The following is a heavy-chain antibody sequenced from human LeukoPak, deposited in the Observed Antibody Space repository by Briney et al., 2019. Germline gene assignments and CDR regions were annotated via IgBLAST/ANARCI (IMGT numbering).Heavy chain of an antibody. CDR1: GFTVSSNY. Sequence: GGSLRLSCAASGFTVSSNYMSWVRQAPGKGLEWVSVIYSGGSTYYADSVKGRFTISRDNSKNTLYLQMNSLRAGDTAVYYCARAYYDFWSGQASDAFDIWGQGTMVTVSS. D-gene: IGHD3-3*01. CDR2: IYSGGST. J-gene: IGHJ3*02. V-gene: IGHV3-66*01. CDR3: ARAYYDFWSGQASDAFDI.